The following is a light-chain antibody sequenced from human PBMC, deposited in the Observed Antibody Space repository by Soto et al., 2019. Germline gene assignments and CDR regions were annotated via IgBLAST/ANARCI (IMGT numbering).Light chain of an antibody. CDR2: GAS. V-gene: IGKV1-39*01. CDR3: QQSYFTPWT. Sequence: DIQMTQSPSSLSASVGDRVTITCRASQSINTYLNWYHQKPGIAPKLLISGASDLQSGVPSRFSASGSGTDFILTIGSLQPEDFGIYYCQQSYFTPWTFGQGTKVEIE. J-gene: IGKJ1*01. CDR1: QSINTY.